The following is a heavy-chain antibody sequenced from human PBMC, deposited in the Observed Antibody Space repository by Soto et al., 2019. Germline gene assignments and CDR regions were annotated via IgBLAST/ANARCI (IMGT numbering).Heavy chain of an antibody. CDR2: ISGSGEST. Sequence: GGSLRLSCAASGFTFTNYAMNWVRQAPGKGLEWVSVISGSGESTYYADSVKGRFTISRDNSKNTLYLQMNSLRAEDTAVYFCAKDFGDIVVVVLAPYGMDVWGQGTTVTVSS. J-gene: IGHJ6*02. CDR3: AKDFGDIVVVVLAPYGMDV. V-gene: IGHV3-23*01. CDR1: GFTFTNYA. D-gene: IGHD2-15*01.